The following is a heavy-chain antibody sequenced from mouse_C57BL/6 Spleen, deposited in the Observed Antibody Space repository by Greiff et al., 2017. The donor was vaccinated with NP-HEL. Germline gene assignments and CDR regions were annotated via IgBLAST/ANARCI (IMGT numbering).Heavy chain of an antibody. Sequence: VQLQQSGPELVKPGASVKISCKASGYAFSSSWMNWVKQRPGKGLEWIGRIYPGDGATNYNGKFKGKATLTADKSSSTAYMQLSSLTSEDSAVYFCARSYLYYAMDYWGQGTSVTVSS. V-gene: IGHV1-82*01. CDR2: IYPGDGAT. CDR3: ARSYLYYAMDY. CDR1: GYAFSSSW. D-gene: IGHD1-1*01. J-gene: IGHJ4*01.